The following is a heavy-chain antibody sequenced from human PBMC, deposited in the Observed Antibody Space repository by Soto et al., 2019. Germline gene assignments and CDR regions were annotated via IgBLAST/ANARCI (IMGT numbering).Heavy chain of an antibody. CDR2: IYSCGST. J-gene: IGHJ6*03. CDR3: ARGRAAAGYYYYYYMDV. Sequence: GGSLRLSCAASGFTVSSNYMSWVRQAPGKGLEWVSVIYSCGSTYYADSVMGRFAISRDNSKNKLYLQMNSLRAEDAAVYYCARGRAAAGYYYYYYMDVWGKGTTVTVSS. V-gene: IGHV3-53*01. D-gene: IGHD6-13*01. CDR1: GFTVSSNY.